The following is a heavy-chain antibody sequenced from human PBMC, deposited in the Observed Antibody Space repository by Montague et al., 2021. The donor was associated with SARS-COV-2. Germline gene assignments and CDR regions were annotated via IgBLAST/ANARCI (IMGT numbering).Heavy chain of an antibody. CDR1: GGSIGTYY. D-gene: IGHD2-21*01. V-gene: IGHV4-59*01. CDR3: ARDNYGDWGYYGLDF. J-gene: IGHJ6*02. CDR2: IYYTGST. Sequence: SETLSLTCTVSGGSIGTYYWNWIRQSRGKGLEWLGYIYYTGSTKXSPSLKSRVTISMDTSRDQLSLRLKSVTAADTAVYYCARDNYGDWGYYGLDFGGQGTTVMVTS.